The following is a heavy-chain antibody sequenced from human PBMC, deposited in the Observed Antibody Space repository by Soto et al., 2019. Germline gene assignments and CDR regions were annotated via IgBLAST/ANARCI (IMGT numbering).Heavy chain of an antibody. CDR3: ARNYGSGKNNYYYYGMDV. CDR2: INAGNGNT. D-gene: IGHD3-10*01. Sequence: GASVKVSCKASGYTFTSYAMHWVRQAPGQRLERMGWINAGNGNTKYSQKFQGRVTITRDTSASTAYMELSSLRSEDTAVYYCARNYGSGKNNYYYYGMDVWGQGTTVTVSS. CDR1: GYTFTSYA. V-gene: IGHV1-3*01. J-gene: IGHJ6*02.